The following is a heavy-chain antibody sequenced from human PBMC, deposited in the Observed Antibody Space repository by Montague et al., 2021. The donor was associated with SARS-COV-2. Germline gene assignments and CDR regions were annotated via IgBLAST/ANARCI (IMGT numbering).Heavy chain of an antibody. CDR2: IDWDDDK. V-gene: IGHV2-70*11. Sequence: PALGKPTQTLTLTCTFSGFSLTTGGVYVSWIRQPPGKALEWLARIDWDDDKYYSASLKTRLTISKDTSKDQVVLTMTDLDPLDTGTYYCARTDGFSLLGFDSWGQGTLVAVSS. CDR1: GFSLTTGGVY. D-gene: IGHD5-24*01. J-gene: IGHJ4*02. CDR3: ARTDGFSLLGFDS.